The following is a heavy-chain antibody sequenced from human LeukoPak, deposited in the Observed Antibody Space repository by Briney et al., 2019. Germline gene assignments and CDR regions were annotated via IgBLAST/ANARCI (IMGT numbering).Heavy chain of an antibody. V-gene: IGHV3-74*01. J-gene: IGHJ4*02. D-gene: IGHD3-22*01. CDR3: ARDWPYYYDSSGLNY. CDR2: INSDGSST. CDR1: GFIFSSYV. Sequence: GGSLRLSCAASGFIFSSYVMSWVRQAPGKGLVWVSRINSDGSSTSYADSVKGRFTISRDNAKNTLYLQMNSLRAEDTAVYYCARDWPYYYDSSGLNYWGQGTLVTVSS.